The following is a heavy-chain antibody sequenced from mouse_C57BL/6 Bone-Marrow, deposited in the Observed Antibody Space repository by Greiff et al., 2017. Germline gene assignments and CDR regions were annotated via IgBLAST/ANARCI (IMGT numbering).Heavy chain of an antibody. J-gene: IGHJ3*01. CDR3: ARNSNPWFAY. V-gene: IGHV2-2*01. Sequence: VKLMESGPGLVQPSQSLSITCTASGFSLTSYGVHWVRQSPGQGLEWLGVIRSGGSTDYNAAFISRLSISNDNSKSQVFSKMNSLQADDTALYYCARNSNPWFAYWGTGTLVTVSA. CDR2: IRSGGST. D-gene: IGHD2-5*01. CDR1: GFSLTSYG.